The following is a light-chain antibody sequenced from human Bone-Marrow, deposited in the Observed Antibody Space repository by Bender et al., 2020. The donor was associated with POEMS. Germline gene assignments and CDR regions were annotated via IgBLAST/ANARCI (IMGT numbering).Light chain of an antibody. CDR1: TSDS. CDR3: SSYSHTSARV. CDR2: EVS. V-gene: IGLV2-8*01. Sequence: QSALTQPPSASGSPGQSVTISCSGTTSDSVSWYQQHPGKAPRLMIYEVSKRPSGVPNRFSGSKSGNTASMTIYGLQAEDEADYYCSSYSHTSARVFGGGTKVTVL. J-gene: IGLJ3*02.